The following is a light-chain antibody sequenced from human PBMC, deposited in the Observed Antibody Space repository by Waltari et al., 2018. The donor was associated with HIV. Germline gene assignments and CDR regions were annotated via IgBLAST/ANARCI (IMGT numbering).Light chain of an antibody. CDR3: QVWDSNSYVV. CDR1: SLVSKT. V-gene: IGLV3-9*01. Sequence: SYELTQPLSVSVALGQTASITRGGNSLVSKTGFWYQQRPGQAPVLVIFRDTKRPSGIPERFAGSNSGNAATLTISRVQVEDEADYFCQVWDSNSYVVFGGGTKLTVL. J-gene: IGLJ2*01. CDR2: RDT.